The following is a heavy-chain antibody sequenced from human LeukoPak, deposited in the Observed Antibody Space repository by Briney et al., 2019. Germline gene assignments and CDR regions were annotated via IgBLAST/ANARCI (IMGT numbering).Heavy chain of an antibody. CDR3: ARVFLGGGKYYYMDV. D-gene: IGHD3-16*01. Sequence: GGSLRLSCAASGFSFSAYWMTWVRQAPGTGLEWVANINPAGSETYYVDPVKGRFSISRDNAKNLVYLQMNSLRAEDTAVYYCARVFLGGGKYYYMDVWGQGTTVTVSS. J-gene: IGHJ6*03. V-gene: IGHV3-7*01. CDR1: GFSFSAYW. CDR2: INPAGSET.